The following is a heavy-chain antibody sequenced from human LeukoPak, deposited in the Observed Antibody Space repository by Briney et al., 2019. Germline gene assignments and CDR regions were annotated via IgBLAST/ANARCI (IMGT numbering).Heavy chain of an antibody. CDR3: ARTPTLYYSGYDSPNFDY. Sequence: VASVKVSCKASGYTFTSYGISWVRQAPGQGLEWMGRIIPILGIANYAQKFQGRVTITADKSTSTAYMELSSLRSEDTAVYYCARTPTLYYSGYDSPNFDYWGQGTLVTVSS. CDR2: IIPILGIA. D-gene: IGHD5-12*01. CDR1: GYTFTSYG. V-gene: IGHV1-69*04. J-gene: IGHJ4*02.